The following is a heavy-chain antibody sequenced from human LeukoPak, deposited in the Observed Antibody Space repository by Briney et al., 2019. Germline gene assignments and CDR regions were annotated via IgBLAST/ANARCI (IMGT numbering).Heavy chain of an antibody. Sequence: ASVKVSCKASGYTFTSYGISWARQAPGQGLEWMGWISAYNGNTNYAQKLQGRVTMTTDTSTSTAYMELRSLRSDDTAVYYCARAPIAAAGTAYYYYGMDVWGQGTTVTVSS. J-gene: IGHJ6*02. V-gene: IGHV1-18*01. CDR3: ARAPIAAAGTAYYYYGMDV. D-gene: IGHD6-13*01. CDR1: GYTFTSYG. CDR2: ISAYNGNT.